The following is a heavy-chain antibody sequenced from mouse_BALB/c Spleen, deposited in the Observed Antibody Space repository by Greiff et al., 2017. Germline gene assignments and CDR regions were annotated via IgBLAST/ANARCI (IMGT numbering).Heavy chain of an antibody. CDR1: GFTFSSYT. D-gene: IGHD2-14*01. Sequence: DVLLVESGGGLVKPGGSLKLSCAASGFTFSSYTMSWVRQTPEKRLEWVATISSGGSYTYYPDSVKGRFTISRDNAKNTLYLQMSSLKSEDTAMYYCTRDDYRDDDGDYYAMDYWGQGTSVTVSS. CDR2: ISSGGSYT. J-gene: IGHJ4*01. CDR3: TRDDYRDDDGDYYAMDY. V-gene: IGHV5-6-4*01.